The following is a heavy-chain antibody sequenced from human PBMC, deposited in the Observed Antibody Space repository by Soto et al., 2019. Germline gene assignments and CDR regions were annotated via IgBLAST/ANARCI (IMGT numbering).Heavy chain of an antibody. CDR1: GYTFTSYG. CDR2: ISAYNGNT. J-gene: IGHJ5*02. CDR3: ARDYGDCAPGWFDP. D-gene: IGHD4-17*01. V-gene: IGHV1-18*01. Sequence: ASVKVSCKASGYTFTSYGISWVLQAPGQGLEWMGWISAYNGNTNYAQKLQGRVTMTTDTSTSTAYMGLRSLRSDDTAVYYCARDYGDCAPGWFDPWGQGTLVTVSS.